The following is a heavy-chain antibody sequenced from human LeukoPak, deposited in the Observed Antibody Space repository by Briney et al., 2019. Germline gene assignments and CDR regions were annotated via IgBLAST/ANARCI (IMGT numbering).Heavy chain of an antibody. D-gene: IGHD6-19*01. V-gene: IGHV4-38-2*01. CDR1: GYSITSDHY. CDR3: ARASSGTDY. Sequence: SETLSLTCAVFGYSITSDHYWGWIRQPPGRGLEWIATVYHTGSTYYSPFLKSRVTISLDTSKNEFSLKLTSVTAADSAVYYCARASSGTDYWGQGTLVTVSS. CDR2: VYHTGST. J-gene: IGHJ4*02.